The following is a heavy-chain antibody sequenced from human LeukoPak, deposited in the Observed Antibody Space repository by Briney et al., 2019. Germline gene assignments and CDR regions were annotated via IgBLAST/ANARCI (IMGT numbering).Heavy chain of an antibody. CDR3: ARAVGTSRNFFDY. Sequence: TSETLSLTCTVSGYSISSGFYWGWIRQPPGKGLECIGSIYHSGSTYYNPSLKSRVTISVDTSKNQFSLNLSSVTAADTAMCYCARAVGTSRNFFDYWGQGTLVTVSS. V-gene: IGHV4-38-2*02. J-gene: IGHJ4*02. D-gene: IGHD4-23*01. CDR1: GYSISSGFY. CDR2: IYHSGST.